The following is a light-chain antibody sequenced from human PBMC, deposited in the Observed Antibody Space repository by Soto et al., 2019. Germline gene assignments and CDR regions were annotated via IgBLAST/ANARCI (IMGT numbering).Light chain of an antibody. CDR3: QQSYSTPLT. CDR2: GAT. J-gene: IGKJ4*01. CDR1: QSIDSY. Sequence: DIQMTQSPSSLSASVVDRVTITFRASQSIDSYLNWYQQKPGKAPKLLIYGATSLQGGVPSRFSGSGSGTDFTLTIRSLQLEDFATYYCQQSYSTPLTFGGGTKVDIK. V-gene: IGKV1-39*01.